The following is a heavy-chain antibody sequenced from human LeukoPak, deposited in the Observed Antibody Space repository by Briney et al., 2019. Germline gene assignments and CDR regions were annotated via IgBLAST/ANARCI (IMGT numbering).Heavy chain of an antibody. D-gene: IGHD3-22*01. CDR1: GGAFSGYY. CDR3: ARAGNYDSSGYYGYYFDY. CDR2: INHSGST. J-gene: IGHJ4*02. V-gene: IGHV4-34*01. Sequence: SETLSLTCAVYGGAFSGYYWSWIRQPPGKGLEGIGEINHSGSTNYNPSLTSRVTISVDTSKNQFSLKLSSVTAADTAVYYCARAGNYDSSGYYGYYFDYWGQGTLVTVSS.